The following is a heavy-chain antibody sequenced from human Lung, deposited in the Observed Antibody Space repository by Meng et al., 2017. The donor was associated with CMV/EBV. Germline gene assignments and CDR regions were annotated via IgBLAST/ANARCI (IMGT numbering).Heavy chain of an antibody. CDR2: ISYDGSNK. Sequence: GGSLRLXCAASGFTFSSYAMHWVRQAPGKGLEWVAVISYDGSNKYYADSVKGRFTISRDNSKNTLYLQMNSLRAEDTAVYYCARLGVVVPAAQTPAFDSWGQG. CDR1: GFTFSSYA. J-gene: IGHJ3*02. D-gene: IGHD2-2*01. V-gene: IGHV3-30*04. CDR3: ARLGVVVPAAQTPAFDS.